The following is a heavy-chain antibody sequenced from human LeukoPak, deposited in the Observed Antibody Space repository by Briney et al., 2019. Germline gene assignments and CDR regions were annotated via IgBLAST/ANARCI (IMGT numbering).Heavy chain of an antibody. V-gene: IGHV1-8*01. CDR1: GYTFTSYD. J-gene: IGHJ5*02. CDR3: ARAADSGSWYGVGFDP. D-gene: IGHD6-13*01. Sequence: GASVKVSCKASGYTFTSYDINWVRRATGQGLEWMGWMNPNSGNTGYAQKFQGRVTMTRNTSISTAYMELSSLRSEDTAVYYCARAADSGSWYGVGFDPWGQGTLVTVSS. CDR2: MNPNSGNT.